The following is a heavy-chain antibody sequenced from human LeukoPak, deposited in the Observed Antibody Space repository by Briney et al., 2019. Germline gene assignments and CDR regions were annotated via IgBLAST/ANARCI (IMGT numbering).Heavy chain of an antibody. CDR2: IRGSGGST. D-gene: IGHD1-26*01. CDR1: GLTFSNFG. J-gene: IGHJ4*02. V-gene: IGHV3-23*01. CDR3: AKARHRLVGAVPPDY. Sequence: GGSLRLSCAASGLTFSNFGMNWVRQAPGKGLEFVSGIRGSGGSTYYADSVKGRFTISRDNSKNTLYLQMNSLRAEDTAVYYCAKARHRLVGAVPPDYWGQGTLVTVSS.